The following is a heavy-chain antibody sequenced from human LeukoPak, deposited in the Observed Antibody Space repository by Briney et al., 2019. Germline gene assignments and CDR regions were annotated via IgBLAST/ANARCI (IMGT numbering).Heavy chain of an antibody. V-gene: IGHV3-7*01. J-gene: IGHJ4*02. Sequence: GGSLRLSCAASGFTFSTYWMSWVRQAPGRGLEWVANIQQDGIKKYYVDSVEGRFTISRENAKNSLFLQMSSLRADDTAVYYCGRELDGSVDYWGQGTLVTVSS. CDR1: GFTFSTYW. CDR3: GRELDGSVDY. CDR2: IQQDGIKK. D-gene: IGHD3-10*01.